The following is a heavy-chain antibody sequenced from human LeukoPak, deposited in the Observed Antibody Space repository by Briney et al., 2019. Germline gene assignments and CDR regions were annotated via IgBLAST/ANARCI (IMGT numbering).Heavy chain of an antibody. V-gene: IGHV3-48*03. CDR3: ARDWQQWAHSQPGY. Sequence: PGGSLRLSCAASGFTFSSFEMNWVRQAPGTGLEWVSYISTSGITIYYADSVKGRFTISRDNAKNSLYLQMNSLRAEDTAVYYCARDWQQWAHSQPGYWGQGTLVTVSS. CDR2: ISTSGITI. D-gene: IGHD6-19*01. J-gene: IGHJ4*02. CDR1: GFTFSSFE.